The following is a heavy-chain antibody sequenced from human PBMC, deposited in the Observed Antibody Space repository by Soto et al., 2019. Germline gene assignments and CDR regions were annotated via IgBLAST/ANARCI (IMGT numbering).Heavy chain of an antibody. CDR1: GYTFTSYD. CDR3: ARDAYYDFWSGYPPFDP. CDR2: MNPNSGNT. Sequence: ASVKVSCNASGYTFTSYDINWVRQATGQGLKWMGWMNPNSGNTGYAQKFQGRVTMTRNTSISTAYMELSSLRSEDTAVYYCARDAYYDFWSGYPPFDPWGQGTLVTVSS. D-gene: IGHD3-3*01. V-gene: IGHV1-8*01. J-gene: IGHJ5*02.